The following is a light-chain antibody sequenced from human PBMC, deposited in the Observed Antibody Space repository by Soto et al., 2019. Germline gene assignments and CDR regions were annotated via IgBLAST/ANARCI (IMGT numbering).Light chain of an antibody. CDR3: QQYNNWPRT. V-gene: IGKV3-20*01. J-gene: IGKJ1*01. Sequence: EIVLAHAPCTLSLSPVERATVSCRASQSVSSDYLAWYQQKPGQTPKVLIYRASSRATGIPDRFSGSGSGTDFTLTISSLQSEDFAVYYCQQYNNWPRTFGQGTKVDIK. CDR2: RAS. CDR1: QSVSSDY.